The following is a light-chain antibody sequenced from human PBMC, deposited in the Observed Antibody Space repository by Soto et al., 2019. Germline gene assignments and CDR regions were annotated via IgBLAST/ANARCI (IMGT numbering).Light chain of an antibody. CDR2: GAS. CDR1: QSVSSSY. CDR3: QQYGSSPFT. V-gene: IGKV3-20*01. J-gene: IGKJ3*01. Sequence: EIVLTQSPGTLSLSPGERATLSCRASQSVSSSYLAWYQQKPGQAPRLLIYGASSRATGIPDRFSSSGSGTDFTLTISRLEPEDFAAYYCQQYGSSPFTFGPGTKVDIK.